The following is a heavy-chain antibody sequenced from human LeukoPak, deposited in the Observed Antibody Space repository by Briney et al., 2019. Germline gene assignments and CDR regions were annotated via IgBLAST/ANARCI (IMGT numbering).Heavy chain of an antibody. D-gene: IGHD5-18*01. V-gene: IGHV4-59*01. J-gene: IGHJ4*02. Sequence: SETLSLTCTVSGGSISTYYWSWIRQPPEKGLEWIGYIYYSGSTNYNPSLKSRVTISVDTSKNQFSLKLSSVTAADTAVYYCARSRGYNYGYNYWGQGTLVTVSS. CDR3: ARSRGYNYGYNY. CDR1: GGSISTYY. CDR2: IYYSGST.